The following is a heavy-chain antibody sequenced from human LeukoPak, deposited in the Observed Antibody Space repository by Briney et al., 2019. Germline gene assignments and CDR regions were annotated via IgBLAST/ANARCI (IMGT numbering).Heavy chain of an antibody. Sequence: PGRSLRLSCAASGFTFSSYVMHWVRQAPGKGLEWVAVISYDGSNKYYADSVKGRFTISRDNSKNTLYLQMNSLRAEDTAVYYCARDWAQLPFDYWGQGTLVTVSS. J-gene: IGHJ4*02. V-gene: IGHV3-30-3*01. CDR3: ARDWAQLPFDY. CDR2: ISYDGSNK. D-gene: IGHD2-2*01. CDR1: GFTFSSYV.